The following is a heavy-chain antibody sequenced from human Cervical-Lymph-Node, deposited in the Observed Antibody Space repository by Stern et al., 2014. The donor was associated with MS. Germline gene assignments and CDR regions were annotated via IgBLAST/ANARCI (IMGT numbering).Heavy chain of an antibody. CDR1: GFKFADFA. CDR3: AKADDYAAGIDA. D-gene: IGHD3-16*01. Sequence: VQLVESGGGMVQPGRSLRLSCAASGFKFADFAMHWVRQAPGKGLEWVSGLGWNSEGRGYADSVQGRFTISRDNAKSSLYLQMNSLTAEDTALYYCAKADDYAAGIDAWGQGTLVVVSS. CDR2: LGWNSEGR. V-gene: IGHV3-9*01. J-gene: IGHJ5*02.